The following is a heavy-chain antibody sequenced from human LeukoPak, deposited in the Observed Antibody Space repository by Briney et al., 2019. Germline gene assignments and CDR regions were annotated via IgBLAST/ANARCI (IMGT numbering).Heavy chain of an antibody. J-gene: IGHJ4*02. Sequence: SETLSLTCTVSGGSISSSSYYWGWIRQPPGKGLEWIGSIYYSGSTYYNPSLKSRVTISVDTSKNQFSLKLSSVTAADTAVYYCARPSYSIGWPDYWGQGTLVTVSS. V-gene: IGHV4-39*01. CDR1: GGSISSSSYY. CDR3: ARPSYSIGWPDY. D-gene: IGHD6-19*01. CDR2: IYYSGST.